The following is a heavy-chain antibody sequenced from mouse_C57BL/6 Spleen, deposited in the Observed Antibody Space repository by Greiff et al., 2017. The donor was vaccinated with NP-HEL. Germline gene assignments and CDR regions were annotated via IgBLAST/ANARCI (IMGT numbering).Heavy chain of an antibody. CDR3: ARIDDYDPYYAMDY. CDR1: GFSLSTFGMG. CDR2: IWWDDDK. V-gene: IGHV8-8*01. D-gene: IGHD2-4*01. Sequence: QVTLKESGPGILQPSQTLSLTCSFSGFSLSTFGMGVGWIRQPSGKGLEWLAHIWWDDDKYYNPALKSRLTISKDTTKNQVFLKIANVDTADTATYYCARIDDYDPYYAMDYWGQGTSVTVSS. J-gene: IGHJ4*01.